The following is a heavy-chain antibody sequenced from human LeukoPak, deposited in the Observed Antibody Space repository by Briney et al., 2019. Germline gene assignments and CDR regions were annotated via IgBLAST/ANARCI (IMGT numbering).Heavy chain of an antibody. V-gene: IGHV4-34*01. CDR3: ATRSSTLAAARCFGD. D-gene: IGHD6-6*01. CDR2: IDHRGSS. CDR1: GESFSAYF. J-gene: IGHJ4*03. Sequence: SETLSLTCAVHGESFSAYFWSWIRQVPGKGLEWIGEIDHRGSSNYNPPLKSRATISVDTSKNHFSLSLTSVTAADTAVYYCATRSSTLAAARCFGDWGQGTVVTVSS.